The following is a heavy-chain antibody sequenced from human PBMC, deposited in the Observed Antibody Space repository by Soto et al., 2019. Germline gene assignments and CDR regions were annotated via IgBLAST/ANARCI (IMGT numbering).Heavy chain of an antibody. D-gene: IGHD1-1*01. Sequence: EVRLVESGGGLVKHGGSLRLSCVASGVTFSSHTMNWVRQAPGKGLEWVSSISSSGSNIYHADSVKGRFTISRDNAKDSLYLQMNTLRAEDTAVYFCATTRRGGYGMDVWGQGTTVTVSS. CDR3: ATTRRGGYGMDV. J-gene: IGHJ6*02. CDR2: ISSSGSNI. V-gene: IGHV3-21*01. CDR1: GVTFSSHT.